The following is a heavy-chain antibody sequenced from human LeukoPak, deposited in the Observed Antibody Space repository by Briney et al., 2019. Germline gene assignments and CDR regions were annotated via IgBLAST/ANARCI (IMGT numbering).Heavy chain of an antibody. Sequence: GGSLRLSCAASGFTVSSNYMSRVRQAPGKGLEWVSVIYSGGSTYYADSVKGRFTISRDNSKNTLYLQMNSLRAEDTAVYYCARSYSSSSISEDWGQGTLVTVSS. V-gene: IGHV3-53*01. CDR2: IYSGGST. D-gene: IGHD6-6*01. CDR1: GFTVSSNY. J-gene: IGHJ4*02. CDR3: ARSYSSSSISED.